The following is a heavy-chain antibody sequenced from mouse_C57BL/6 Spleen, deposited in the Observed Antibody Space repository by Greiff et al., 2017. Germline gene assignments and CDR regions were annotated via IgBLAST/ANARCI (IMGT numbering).Heavy chain of an antibody. J-gene: IGHJ3*01. CDR1: GFSLTSYG. CDR2: IWSGGST. V-gene: IGHV2-2*01. D-gene: IGHD2-5*01. CDR3: ARNWRANSNYVWFAY. Sequence: VKLVESGPGLVQPSQSLSITCTVSGFSLTSYGVHWVRQSPGKGLEWLGVIWSGGSTDYNAAFISRLSISKDNSKSHVFFKMNSLQADDTAIYYCARNWRANSNYVWFAYWGQGTLVTVSA.